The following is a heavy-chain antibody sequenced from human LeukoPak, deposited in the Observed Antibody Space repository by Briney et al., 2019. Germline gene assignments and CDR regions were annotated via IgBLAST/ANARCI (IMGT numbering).Heavy chain of an antibody. CDR1: GSTFSSYA. CDR3: TKSHAVAQRGYFDF. V-gene: IGHV3-23*01. CDR2: ISGSGGST. Sequence: GVSLRLSCAASGSTFSSYAMSWVRQAPGKGLEWVSVISGSGGSTYYADSLKGRFTISRGNSKNTLYLQMNSRTANATAVYYCTKSHAVAQRGYFDFWGQGTLVTVSS. D-gene: IGHD2-15*01. J-gene: IGHJ4*02.